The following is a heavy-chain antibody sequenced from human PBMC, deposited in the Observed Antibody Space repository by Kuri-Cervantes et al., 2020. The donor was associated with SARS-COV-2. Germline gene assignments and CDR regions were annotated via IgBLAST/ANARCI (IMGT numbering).Heavy chain of an antibody. D-gene: IGHD2-2*02. CDR3: ASQAAKYCSSTSCYTVVFDY. V-gene: IGHV4-59*12. J-gene: IGHJ4*02. CDR1: GGSISSYY. Sequence: GSLRLSCTASGGSISSYYWSWIRQPPGKGLEWIGYIYYSGSTNYNPSLKSRVTISVDTSKNQFSLKLSSVTAADTAVYYCASQAAKYCSSTSCYTVVFDYWGQGTLVTVSS. CDR2: IYYSGST.